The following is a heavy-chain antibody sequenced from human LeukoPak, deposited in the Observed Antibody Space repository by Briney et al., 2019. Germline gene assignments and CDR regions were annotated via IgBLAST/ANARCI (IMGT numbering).Heavy chain of an antibody. V-gene: IGHV3-21*01. CDR2: ISSSSSYI. J-gene: IGHJ4*01. CDR1: GFTFSSYS. Sequence: GGSLRLSCAASGFTFSSYSMNWVRQAPGKGLEWVSSISSSSSYIYYADSVKGRFTISRDNSKNTLYLQMNSVRSEDTALYYCAKPSGSGVDYWGQGTRVTVSS. D-gene: IGHD1-26*01. CDR3: AKPSGSGVDY.